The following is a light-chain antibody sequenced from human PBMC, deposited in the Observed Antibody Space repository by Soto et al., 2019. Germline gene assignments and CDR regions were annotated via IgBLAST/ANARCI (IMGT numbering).Light chain of an antibody. J-gene: IGKJ2*01. V-gene: IGKV1-5*03. CDR3: QQYNSYSPVT. CDR2: KAS. CDR1: QSISSW. Sequence: DLQMTQSPSTLSASVGDRVTITCRASQSISSWLAWYQQKPGKAPKLLIYKASSLESGVPSRFSCSGSGTEFTLTISSLQPDDFATYYCQQYNSYSPVTFGQGTKLEIK.